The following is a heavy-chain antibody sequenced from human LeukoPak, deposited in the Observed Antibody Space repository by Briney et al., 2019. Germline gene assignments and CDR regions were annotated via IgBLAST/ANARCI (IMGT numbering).Heavy chain of an antibody. V-gene: IGHV1-8*01. J-gene: IGHJ4*02. CDR2: INPNSGNT. CDR3: AKVPRELTGK. CDR1: GYTFTSYD. D-gene: IGHD7-27*01. Sequence: ASVKVSCKASGYTFTSYDINWVRQATGQGLEWMRYINPNSGNTVYAQKFQGRVTMTRNTSISTAYMELSSLRSEDTAVYYCAKVPRELTGKWGQGTLVTVSS.